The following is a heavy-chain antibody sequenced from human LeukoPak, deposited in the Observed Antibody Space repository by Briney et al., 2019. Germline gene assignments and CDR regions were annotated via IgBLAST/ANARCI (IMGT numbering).Heavy chain of an antibody. CDR1: GFTFSSYS. Sequence: GGSLRLSCAASGFTFSSYSMTWVRQAPGKGLEWVSYISSSSSTIYYADSVKGRFTISRDNAKNSLYLQMNSLRDEDTAVYYCAKAYCSSTSCPPDYWGQGTLVTVSS. CDR3: AKAYCSSTSCPPDY. CDR2: ISSSSSTI. D-gene: IGHD2-2*01. J-gene: IGHJ4*02. V-gene: IGHV3-48*02.